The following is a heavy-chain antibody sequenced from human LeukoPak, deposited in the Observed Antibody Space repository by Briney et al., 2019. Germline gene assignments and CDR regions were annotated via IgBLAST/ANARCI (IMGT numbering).Heavy chain of an antibody. CDR1: GYTFTGYY. CDR2: INPNSGGT. J-gene: IGHJ3*02. CDR3: ARAVSKWGSGAFDI. V-gene: IGHV1-2*02. Sequence: ASVKVSCKASGYTFTGYYMHWVRQAPGQGLEWMGWINPNSGGTRYPQKFQGRVTMTGDTSSSTANMELRRLSSDDTAVYYCARAVSKWGSGAFDIWGQGTIVTVSS. D-gene: IGHD7-27*01.